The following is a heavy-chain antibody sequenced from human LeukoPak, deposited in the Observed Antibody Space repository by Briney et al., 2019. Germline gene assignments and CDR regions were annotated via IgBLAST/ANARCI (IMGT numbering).Heavy chain of an antibody. CDR2: ISAYNGNT. J-gene: IGHJ5*02. CDR3: ARVSGVGWFDP. D-gene: IGHD3-3*01. Sequence: GASVKVSFTASGYTFTSYGISWVRQAPGQGLEWMGWISAYNGNTNYAQKLQGRVTLTTDTSTSTAYMELRSLRSDDTAVYYCARVSGVGWFDPWGQGTLVTVSS. CDR1: GYTFTSYG. V-gene: IGHV1-18*01.